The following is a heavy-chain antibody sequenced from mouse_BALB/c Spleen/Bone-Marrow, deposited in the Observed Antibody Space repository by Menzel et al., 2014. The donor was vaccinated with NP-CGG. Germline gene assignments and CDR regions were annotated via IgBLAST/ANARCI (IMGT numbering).Heavy chain of an antibody. CDR3: ARYDGYFDY. D-gene: IGHD2-3*01. V-gene: IGHV1-53*01. Sequence: QVQLQQSGAELVKPGASVKLSCKASGYTFTSYYMYWVKQRPGQGLEWIGEINPSNGGTNYNEKFKDKATLTADKSSSTAYIQLSSLTSDDSAVYFCARYDGYFDYWGQGTTLIVSS. CDR2: INPSNGGT. CDR1: GYTFTSYY. J-gene: IGHJ2*01.